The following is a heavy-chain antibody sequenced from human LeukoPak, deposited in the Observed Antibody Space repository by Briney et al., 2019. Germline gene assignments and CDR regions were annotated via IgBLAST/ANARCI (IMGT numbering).Heavy chain of an antibody. J-gene: IGHJ5*02. CDR1: GGSFSSYY. Sequence: SSETLSLTCAVYGGSFSSYYWIWIRQPPGRGLEWIGDINHSGSTNYTPSPKRRVTISVYTYKNQFSLKLSSVTVADTAVYFCASGRIGAAGRGWLDPWGQGTLVTVSS. D-gene: IGHD6-13*01. CDR2: INHSGST. CDR3: ASGRIGAAGRGWLDP. V-gene: IGHV4-34*01.